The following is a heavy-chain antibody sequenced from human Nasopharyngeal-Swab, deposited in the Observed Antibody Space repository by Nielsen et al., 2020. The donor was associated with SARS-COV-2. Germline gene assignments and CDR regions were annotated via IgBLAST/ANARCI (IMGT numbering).Heavy chain of an antibody. V-gene: IGHV3-21*01. D-gene: IGHD6-19*01. J-gene: IGHJ6*02. CDR3: ARITVAGDYYGMDV. CDR2: ISSSSSYI. Sequence: GGSLRLSCAASGFTFSSYSMNWVRQAPGKGLEWVSSISSSSSYIYYADSVKGRFTISRDNAKNSLYLQMNSLRAEDTAVYYCARITVAGDYYGMDVWGQGTTVTVSS. CDR1: GFTFSSYS.